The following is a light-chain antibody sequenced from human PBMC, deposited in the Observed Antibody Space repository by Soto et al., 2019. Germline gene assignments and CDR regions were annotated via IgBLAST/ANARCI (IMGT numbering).Light chain of an antibody. CDR1: HSVSSR. V-gene: IGKV3-15*01. Sequence: IVMTQSPATLSVSPGERATLSCRASHSVSSRLAWYQQKPGQAPRLLIYGASTRATGLPARFSGSGSGTEFTLTISSRQSEDFAVYYCQHYTNWPLTFGGGTKVEIK. CDR3: QHYTNWPLT. CDR2: GAS. J-gene: IGKJ4*01.